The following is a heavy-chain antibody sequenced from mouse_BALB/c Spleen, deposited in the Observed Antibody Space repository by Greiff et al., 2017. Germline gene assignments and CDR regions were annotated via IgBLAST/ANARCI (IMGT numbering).Heavy chain of an antibody. D-gene: IGHD1-1*01. CDR3: AEWRGYYYGSSYRYAMDY. J-gene: IGHJ4*01. CDR2: IDPANGNT. V-gene: IGHV14-3*02. Sequence: EVQLQQSGAELVKPGASVKLSCTASGFNIKDTYMHWVKQRPEQGLEWIGRIDPANGNTKYDPKFQGKATITADTSSNTAYLQPSSLTSEDTAVYYTAEWRGYYYGSSYRYAMDYWGQGTSVTVSS. CDR1: GFNIKDTY.